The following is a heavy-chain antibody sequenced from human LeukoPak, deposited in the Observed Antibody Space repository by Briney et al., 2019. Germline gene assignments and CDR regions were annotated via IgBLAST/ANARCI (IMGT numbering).Heavy chain of an antibody. CDR1: GGTFSSYA. CDR3: AREGAFTARGFDY. J-gene: IGHJ4*02. Sequence: GGSVKVSCKASGGTFSSYAISWVRQAPGQGLEWMGGIIPIFGTANYAQKFQGRVTITADESTSTAYMELSSLRSEDTAVYYCAREGAFTARGFDYWGQGTLVTVSS. D-gene: IGHD3-3*02. V-gene: IGHV1-69*13. CDR2: IIPIFGTA.